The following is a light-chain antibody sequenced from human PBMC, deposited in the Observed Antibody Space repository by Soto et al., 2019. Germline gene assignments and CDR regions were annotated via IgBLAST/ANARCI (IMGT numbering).Light chain of an antibody. CDR3: QQRSNWPHT. V-gene: IGKV3-11*01. CDR2: DAS. CDR1: QTVSSY. J-gene: IGKJ2*01. Sequence: EIVLTQSPATLSLSPGERATLSCRASQTVSSYLAWYQQKPGQAPRLLISDASNRATGIPARFSGSGSGTDFTLTISSLEPEDFAVYYCQQRSNWPHTFGQGTKLEIK.